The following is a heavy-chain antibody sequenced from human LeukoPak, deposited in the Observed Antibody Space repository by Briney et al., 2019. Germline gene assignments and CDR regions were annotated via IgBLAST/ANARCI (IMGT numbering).Heavy chain of an antibody. CDR2: IYYSGST. V-gene: IGHV4-39*07. CDR1: GGSISSSSYY. CDR3: ARGLDYYDSSGYPRTGVDP. J-gene: IGHJ5*02. D-gene: IGHD3-22*01. Sequence: PSETLSLTCTVSGGSISSSSYYWGWIRQPPGKGLEWIGSIYYSGSTYYNPSLKSRVTISVDTSKNQFSLKLSSVTAADTAVYYCARGLDYYDSSGYPRTGVDPWGQGTLVTVSS.